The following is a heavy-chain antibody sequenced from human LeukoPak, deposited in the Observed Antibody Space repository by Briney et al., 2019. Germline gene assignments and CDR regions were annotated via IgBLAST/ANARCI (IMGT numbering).Heavy chain of an antibody. D-gene: IGHD5-12*01. J-gene: IGHJ3*02. V-gene: IGHV4-34*01. CDR3: ARGRSVGYSGYVRPKAFDI. CDR2: INHSGST. Sequence: SETLSLTCAVYGGSFSGYYWSWIRQPPGKGLEWIGEINHSGSTNYNPSLKSRVTISVDTSKNQFSLKLSSVTAADTAVYYCARGRSVGYSGYVRPKAFDIWGQGTMVTVSS. CDR1: GGSFSGYY.